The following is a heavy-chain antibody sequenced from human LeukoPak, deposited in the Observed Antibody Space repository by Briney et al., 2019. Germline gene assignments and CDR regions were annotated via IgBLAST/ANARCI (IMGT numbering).Heavy chain of an antibody. J-gene: IGHJ4*02. D-gene: IGHD3-22*01. CDR1: GGSISSSSYY. CDR2: IYYSVST. CDR3: ARGYYDSSGYYREKYFDS. Sequence: SETLPLTCTVSGGSISSSSYYWGWIRQPPGKGLEWIGSIYYSVSTYYNPSLNSRVTISVDTSKNQFSLKLSSVTAADTAVYYCARGYYDSSGYYREKYFDSWGQGTLVTVSS. V-gene: IGHV4-39*07.